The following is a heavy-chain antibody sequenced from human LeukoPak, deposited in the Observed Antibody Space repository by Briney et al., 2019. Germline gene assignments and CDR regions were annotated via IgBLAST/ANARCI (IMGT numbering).Heavy chain of an antibody. CDR2: INPNSGGT. V-gene: IGHV1-2*06. CDR3: ARERIAARPPTYYYYYYMDV. Sequence: ASVKVSCKASGYTFTGYYMHWVRQAPGQGLEWMGRINPNSGGTNYAQKFQGRVTITTDESTSTAYMELSSLRSEDTAVYYCARERIAARPPTYYYYYYMDVWGKGTTVTVSS. CDR1: GYTFTGYY. D-gene: IGHD6-6*01. J-gene: IGHJ6*03.